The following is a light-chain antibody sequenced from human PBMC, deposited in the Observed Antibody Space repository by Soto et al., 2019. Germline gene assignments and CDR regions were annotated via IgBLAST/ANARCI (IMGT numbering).Light chain of an antibody. CDR2: SAS. CDR1: QNIRSW. Sequence: DIQMTQSPSTLSASIGDRVTITCRASQNIRSWLAWYQQKPGKAPELLIYSASGLESGVPSRFSGSGFGTEFTLTISSLHPDDFATYYCQEYNGDSGLTFGGGTKVDIK. V-gene: IGKV1-5*03. J-gene: IGKJ4*01. CDR3: QEYNGDSGLT.